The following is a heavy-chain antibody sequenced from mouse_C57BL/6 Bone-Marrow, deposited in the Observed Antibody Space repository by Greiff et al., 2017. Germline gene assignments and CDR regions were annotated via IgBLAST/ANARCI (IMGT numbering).Heavy chain of an antibody. V-gene: IGHV1-59*01. CDR2: IDPSDSYT. CDR1: GYTFTSYW. Sequence: VQLQQPGAELVRPGTSVKLSCKASGYTFTSYWMHWVKQRPGQGLEWIGVIDPSDSYTNYNQKFKGKATLTVDTSSSPAYMQLSSLTSEDSAVYYCARETAQATFAYWGKGTLVTVSA. CDR3: ARETAQATFAY. J-gene: IGHJ3*01. D-gene: IGHD3-2*02.